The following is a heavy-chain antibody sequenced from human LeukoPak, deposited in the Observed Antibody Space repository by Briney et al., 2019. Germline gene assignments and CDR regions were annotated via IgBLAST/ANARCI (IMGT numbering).Heavy chain of an antibody. J-gene: IGHJ6*03. CDR2: IYYSGST. CDR1: RGSTTGYY. CDR3: ARLTSGSYSFSYYIGD. D-gene: IGHD1-26*01. Sequence: SETLLNTCTLSRGSTTGYYRSWIRQPPGKGLEWIGYIYYSGSTNYNPSLKSRVTLSVDTSKNQFSLKLTSVTAADTAVYYCARLTSGSYSFSYYIGDWGQGTMVTVSS. V-gene: IGHV4-59*01.